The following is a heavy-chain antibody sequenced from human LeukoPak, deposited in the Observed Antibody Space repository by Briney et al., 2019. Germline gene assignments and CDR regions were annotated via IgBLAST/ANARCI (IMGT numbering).Heavy chain of an antibody. CDR1: NGSISSSNW. CDR2: INLSGST. D-gene: IGHD6-19*01. V-gene: IGHV4-4*02. J-gene: IGHJ4*02. Sequence: SGTLSLTCVVCNGSISSSNWWSWVRQPPGKGLEWIGEINLSGSTNYNPSLKSRVIISLDKSNNQFSLKLSSVTAADTAVYYCARSSAGYSSGWAPEVYFDYWGQGTLVTVSS. CDR3: ARSSAGYSSGWAPEVYFDY.